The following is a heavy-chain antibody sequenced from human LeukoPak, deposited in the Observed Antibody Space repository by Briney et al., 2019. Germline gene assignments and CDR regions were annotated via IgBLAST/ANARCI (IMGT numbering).Heavy chain of an antibody. CDR1: GGSFSGYY. CDR2: IYYSGST. CDR3: ARDRITGTTGLDY. Sequence: SETLSLTCAVYGGSFSGYYWSWIRQPPGKGLEWIGSIYYSGSTYYNLSLKSRVTISVDTSKNQFSLKLSSVTAADTAVYYCARDRITGTTGLDYWGQGTLVTVSS. J-gene: IGHJ4*02. V-gene: IGHV4-34*01. D-gene: IGHD1-7*01.